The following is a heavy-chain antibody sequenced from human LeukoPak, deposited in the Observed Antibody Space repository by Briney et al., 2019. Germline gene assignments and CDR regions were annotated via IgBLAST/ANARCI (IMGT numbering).Heavy chain of an antibody. V-gene: IGHV4-59*01. D-gene: IGHD3-9*01. CDR3: ARHYGDILTPYDAFDI. CDR1: GGSISSYY. J-gene: IGHJ3*02. Sequence: SETLSLTCTVSGGSISSYYWSWIRQPPGKGLEWIGYIYYSGSTNYNPSLKSRVTISVDTSKNQFSLKLSSVTAADTAVYYRARHYGDILTPYDAFDIWGQGTMVTVSS. CDR2: IYYSGST.